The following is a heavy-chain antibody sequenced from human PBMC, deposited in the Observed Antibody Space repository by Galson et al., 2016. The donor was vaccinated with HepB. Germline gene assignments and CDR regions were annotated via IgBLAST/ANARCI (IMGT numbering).Heavy chain of an antibody. J-gene: IGHJ4*02. CDR3: AHRRRVGATAGYFDY. CDR1: GFSLSTSGVG. Sequence: PALVKPTQTLTLTCTFSGFSLSTSGVGVGWIRQPPGKALEWLALIYWDDDKRYSPSLKSRLTITKDTSKNQVVLTMTNMDPVDTATYYCAHRRRVGATAGYFDYWGQGTLVTVSS. V-gene: IGHV2-5*02. D-gene: IGHD1-26*01. CDR2: IYWDDDK.